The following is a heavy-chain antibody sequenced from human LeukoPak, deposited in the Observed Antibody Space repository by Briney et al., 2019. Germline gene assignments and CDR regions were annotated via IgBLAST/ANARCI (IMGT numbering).Heavy chain of an antibody. CDR1: GGSISSDY. CDR3: SYSKPLYGYYYGMDV. J-gene: IGHJ6*02. D-gene: IGHD4-11*01. CDR2: IYYSGST. V-gene: IGHV4-59*08. Sequence: SETLSLTCTVSGGSISSDYWSWIRQPPGKGLEWIGYIYYSGSTNYNPSLKSRVTISVDTSKNQFSLKLSSVTAADTAVHYCSYSKPLYGYYYGMDVWGQGTTVTVSS.